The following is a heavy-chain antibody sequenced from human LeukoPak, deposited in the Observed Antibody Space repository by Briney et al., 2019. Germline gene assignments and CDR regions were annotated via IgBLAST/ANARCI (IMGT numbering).Heavy chain of an antibody. V-gene: IGHV1-2*02. CDR1: GYTFTGYY. D-gene: IGHD7-27*01. CDR3: ARDALRNRHWGAWFDP. J-gene: IGHJ5*02. Sequence: ASVKVSSKASGYTFTGYYMHCVRQAPGQGLEWMGWINPNSGGTNYAQKFQGRVTMTRDTSISTAYMELSRLRSDDTAVYYCARDALRNRHWGAWFDPWGQGTLVTVSS. CDR2: INPNSGGT.